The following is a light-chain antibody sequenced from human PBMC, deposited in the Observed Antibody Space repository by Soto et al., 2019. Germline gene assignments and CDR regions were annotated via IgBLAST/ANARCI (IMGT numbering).Light chain of an antibody. Sequence: EVVLTQSPATLSVSPGESATLSCRASQSISSSNLAWYQQNPGQAPRLLMYGASNRATGVPARFSGSGSGTEFTLTISSLQSEDFAVYYCQQYDYWPRTFGQGTKVDIK. J-gene: IGKJ1*01. V-gene: IGKV3-15*01. CDR2: GAS. CDR3: QQYDYWPRT. CDR1: QSISSSN.